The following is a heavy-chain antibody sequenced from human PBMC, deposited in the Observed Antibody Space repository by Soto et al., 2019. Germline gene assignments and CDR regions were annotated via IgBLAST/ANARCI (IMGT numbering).Heavy chain of an antibody. J-gene: IGHJ4*02. D-gene: IGHD4-17*01. V-gene: IGHV1-2*04. Sequence: GASVKVSCKASGYTFTGYYMHWVRQAPGQGLEWMGWINPNSGGTNYAQKFQGWVTMTRDTSISTAYMELSRLRSDDTAVYYCAREVSWYGDYGLFDYWGQGTLVTVSS. CDR1: GYTFTGYY. CDR3: AREVSWYGDYGLFDY. CDR2: INPNSGGT.